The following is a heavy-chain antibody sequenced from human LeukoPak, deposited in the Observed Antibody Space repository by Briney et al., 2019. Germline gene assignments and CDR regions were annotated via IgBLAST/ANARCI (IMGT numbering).Heavy chain of an antibody. Sequence: GGSLRLSCAASGFTFDDYGMSWVRQAPGKGLKWVSGINWNGGSTGYADSVKGRFTISRDNAKNSLYLQMNSLRAEDTALYYCAKDLHYYDSSGNDAFDIWGQGTMVTVSS. CDR1: GFTFDDYG. J-gene: IGHJ3*02. D-gene: IGHD3-22*01. CDR2: INWNGGST. CDR3: AKDLHYYDSSGNDAFDI. V-gene: IGHV3-20*04.